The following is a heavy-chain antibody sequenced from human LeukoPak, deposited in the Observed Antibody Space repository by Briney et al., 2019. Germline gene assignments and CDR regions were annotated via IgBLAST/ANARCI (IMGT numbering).Heavy chain of an antibody. J-gene: IGHJ4*02. D-gene: IGHD6-25*01. CDR3: ATDGYSSARDY. CDR1: GFSFNNYW. Sequence: GGSLRLSCAASGFSFNNYWMSWVRQAPGKGLEGVANTKPDGSENYYVDSVRGRFTISRDNAKNLLYQQMSNLRAEDTAVYYCATDGYSSARDYWGQGTLVTVSS. V-gene: IGHV3-7*01. CDR2: TKPDGSEN.